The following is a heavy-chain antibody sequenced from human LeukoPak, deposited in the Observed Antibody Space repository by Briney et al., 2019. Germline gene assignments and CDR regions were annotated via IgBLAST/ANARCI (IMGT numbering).Heavy chain of an antibody. CDR1: GGSFSGYY. CDR3: ARGIAARRGPANY. Sequence: SETLSLTCAVYGGSFSGYYWSWIRQPPGKGLVWIGEINHSGSTNYNPSLKSRVTISVDTFKNQFSLKLSSVTAADTAVYYCARGIAARRGPANYWGQGTLVTVSS. J-gene: IGHJ4*02. V-gene: IGHV4-34*01. D-gene: IGHD6-6*01. CDR2: INHSGST.